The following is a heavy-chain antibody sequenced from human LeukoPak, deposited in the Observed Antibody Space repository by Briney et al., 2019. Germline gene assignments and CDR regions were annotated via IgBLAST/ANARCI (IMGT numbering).Heavy chain of an antibody. V-gene: IGHV4-34*01. Sequence: SETLSLTCAVYGGSFSGYYWSGIRQTPGKGREWRGEINNSGSTNYNPSLKSRVTISVDTSNNQFSLKLSSVPAADTAVFYCARGAYYYDSSGYSSNYYYYYLDVWGKGTTVTVSS. D-gene: IGHD3-22*01. CDR2: INNSGST. J-gene: IGHJ6*03. CDR3: ARGAYYYDSSGYSSNYYYYYLDV. CDR1: GGSFSGYY.